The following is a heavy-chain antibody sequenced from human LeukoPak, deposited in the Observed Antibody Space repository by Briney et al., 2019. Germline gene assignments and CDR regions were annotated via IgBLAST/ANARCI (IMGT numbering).Heavy chain of an antibody. Sequence: GGSLRLSCAASGFTFSSYDMHWVRQAPGRGLEWVSAIGIAGDTYYPDSVKGQFTIPRENAKNSMYLQMNSLKDGDTAVYYCIRGGIQVSGIDAFDIWGQGTMVTVSS. D-gene: IGHD5/OR15-5a*01. CDR3: IRGGIQVSGIDAFDI. J-gene: IGHJ3*02. CDR1: GFTFSSYD. CDR2: IGIAGDT. V-gene: IGHV3-13*01.